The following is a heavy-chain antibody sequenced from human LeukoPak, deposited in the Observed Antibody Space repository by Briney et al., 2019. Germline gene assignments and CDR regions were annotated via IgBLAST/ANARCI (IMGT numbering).Heavy chain of an antibody. CDR1: GGSISSYD. CDR2: IYTSGST. Sequence: PSETLSLTCTVSGGSISSYDWSWFRQPAGKGLEWIGRIYTSGSTNYNPSLKSRVTMSVDTSKNQFSLKLSSVTAADTAVYYCARDRGLGSPTYMDVWGKGTTVTVSS. D-gene: IGHD1-26*01. J-gene: IGHJ6*03. CDR3: ARDRGLGSPTYMDV. V-gene: IGHV4-4*07.